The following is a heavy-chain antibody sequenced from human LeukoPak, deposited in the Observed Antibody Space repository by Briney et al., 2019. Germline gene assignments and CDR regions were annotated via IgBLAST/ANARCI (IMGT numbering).Heavy chain of an antibody. CDR3: ARLMCVINCSGLLN. J-gene: IGHJ4*02. CDR2: ICYSGST. V-gene: IGHV4-39*01. D-gene: IGHD2-15*01. CDR1: GGSISSSSYC. Sequence: PSETLSLTCTVSGGSISSSSYCWGWIRQPPGKGLEWIGSICYSGSTFYNPSLKSRVTLSVDTSKNQFSLKLSSVTAADTAVYYCARLMCVINCSGLLNWGQGTLVTVSS.